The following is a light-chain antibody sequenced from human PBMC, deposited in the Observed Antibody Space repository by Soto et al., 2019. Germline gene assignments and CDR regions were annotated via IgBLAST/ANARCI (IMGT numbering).Light chain of an antibody. CDR2: GAS. CDR3: QQYKQWTVA. J-gene: IGKJ4*01. CDR1: HSVGSN. Sequence: VMTQSPTTLSVSPGERATLSCRASHSVGSNLAWYQQNPGQAPRLLIYGASTRATGVPARFSGSGSETQFNLNIRRLQSEDFGFYYCQQYKQWTVAFGGGNKVEIK. V-gene: IGKV3-15*01.